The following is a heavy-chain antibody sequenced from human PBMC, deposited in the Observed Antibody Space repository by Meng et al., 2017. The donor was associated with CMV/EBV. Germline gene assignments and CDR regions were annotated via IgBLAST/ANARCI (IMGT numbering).Heavy chain of an antibody. CDR1: GYTFTSYD. Sequence: SVKVSCKASGYTFTSYDINWVRQATGQGLEWMGGIIPILGIANYAQKFQGRVTITADKSTSTAYMELSSLRSEDTAVYYCARDRYCSSTSCHHHSPYGMDVWGQGTTVTVSS. V-gene: IGHV1-69*10. CDR2: IIPILGIA. J-gene: IGHJ6*02. CDR3: ARDRYCSSTSCHHHSPYGMDV. D-gene: IGHD2-2*01.